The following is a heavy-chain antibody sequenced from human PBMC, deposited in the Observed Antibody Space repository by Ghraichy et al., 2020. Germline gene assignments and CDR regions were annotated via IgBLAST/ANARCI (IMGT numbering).Heavy chain of an antibody. J-gene: IGHJ6*02. CDR2: IKSKTDGGTT. V-gene: IGHV3-15*01. CDR3: TTVTWSYPSYYYGMDV. CDR1: GFTFSNAW. D-gene: IGHD1-26*01. Sequence: GGSLRLSCAASGFTFSNAWMSWVRQAPGKGLEWVGRIKSKTDGGTTDYAAPVKGRFTISRDDSKNTLYLQMNSLKTEDTAVYYCTTVTWSYPSYYYGMDVWGQGTTVTVSS.